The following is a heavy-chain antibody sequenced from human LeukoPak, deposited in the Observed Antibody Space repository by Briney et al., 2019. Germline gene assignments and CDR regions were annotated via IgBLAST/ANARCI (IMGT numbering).Heavy chain of an antibody. J-gene: IGHJ4*02. CDR3: ARDRKYYGSGSYYTNY. CDR2: IYTSGST. Sequence: SETLSVTCAVYGGSFSGYYWSWIRQPAGKGLEWIGRIYTSGSTNYNPSLKSRVTMSVDTSKTQFSLKRSSVTAADTAVYYCARDRKYYGSGSYYTNYWGQGTLVTVSS. D-gene: IGHD3-10*01. CDR1: GGSFSGYY. V-gene: IGHV4-4*07.